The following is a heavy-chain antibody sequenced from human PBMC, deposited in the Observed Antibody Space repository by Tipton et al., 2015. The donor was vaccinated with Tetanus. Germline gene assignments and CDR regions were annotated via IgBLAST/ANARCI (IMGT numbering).Heavy chain of an antibody. J-gene: IGHJ4*02. Sequence: VQLVQSGAEVKKPGESLKISCQCSGYSFDTYWIAWVRQMPGKGLEWTGIIYPGDSETRYSPSFQGHVTMSADKSINTAYLQWNSLKASDTAMYFCARLHLRTFASSSGYWGQGTLVTVSS. CDR2: IYPGDSET. CDR3: ARLHLRTFASSSGY. D-gene: IGHD6-6*01. V-gene: IGHV5-51*01. CDR1: GYSFDTYW.